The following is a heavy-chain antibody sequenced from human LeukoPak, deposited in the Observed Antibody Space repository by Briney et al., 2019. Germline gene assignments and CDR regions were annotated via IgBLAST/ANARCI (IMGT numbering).Heavy chain of an antibody. CDR2: ITSGSTI. J-gene: IGHJ4*02. Sequence: GGSLRLSCAASGFTFSDYYMSWIRQAPGKGLEWVSYITSGSTIYYADSVKGRFTISRDNAKNSLYLQMNSLRAEDTAVYYCAREYSGSYLGGSFDYWGQGTLVTVSS. V-gene: IGHV3-11*01. D-gene: IGHD1-26*01. CDR3: AREYSGSYLGGSFDY. CDR1: GFTFSDYY.